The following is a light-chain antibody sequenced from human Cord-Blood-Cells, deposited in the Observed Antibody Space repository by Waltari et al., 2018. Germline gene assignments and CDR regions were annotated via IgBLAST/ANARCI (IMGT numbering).Light chain of an antibody. J-gene: IGKJ3*01. Sequence: DIQMTQSPSSLSASVGDRVTITCQASHDISNYFNWYQQKPGKAPKLLIYDASNLETGVPSRFIGSGSGTDFTFTISSLQPEDIATYYCQQYDNLPPFTFGPGTKVDIK. V-gene: IGKV1-33*01. CDR1: HDISNY. CDR3: QQYDNLPPFT. CDR2: DAS.